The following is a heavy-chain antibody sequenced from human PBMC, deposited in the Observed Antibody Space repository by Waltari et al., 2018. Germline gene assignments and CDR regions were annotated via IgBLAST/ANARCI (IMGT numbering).Heavy chain of an antibody. CDR2: IYRSGST. V-gene: IGHV4-38-2*01. J-gene: IGHJ4*02. CDR1: GYSISSGSY. CDR3: ARGGLRFLEWSIDY. D-gene: IGHD3-3*01. Sequence: QVQLQESGPGLVTPSDTLSLTCAVSGYSISSGSYWVWIRRPPGKGLEWIVSIYRSGSTYYNPSLKSRVTISVDTSKNQFSLKLSSVTAADTAVYYCARGGLRFLEWSIDYWGQGTLVTVSS.